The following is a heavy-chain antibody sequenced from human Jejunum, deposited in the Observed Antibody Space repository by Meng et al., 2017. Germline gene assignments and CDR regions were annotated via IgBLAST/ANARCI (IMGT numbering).Heavy chain of an antibody. V-gene: IGHV4-34*01. D-gene: IGHD3-3*01. J-gene: IGHJ4*02. CDR1: GGSFSGHY. Sequence: VTLAQWGEVRLKPSATLSLTCAGYGGSFSGHYWTWTRQPPGKGLEWIGEINDSGSTHYNPSLGSRVTLSVDTSKSQFSLKLISVTAADTGVYYCVDSKWSANYWGQGTLVTVSS. CDR3: VDSKWSANY. CDR2: INDSGST.